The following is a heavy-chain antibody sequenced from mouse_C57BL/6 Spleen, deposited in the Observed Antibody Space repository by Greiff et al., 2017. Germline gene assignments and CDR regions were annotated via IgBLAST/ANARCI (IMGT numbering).Heavy chain of an antibody. D-gene: IGHD2-4*01. CDR1: GFNIKNTY. J-gene: IGHJ4*01. V-gene: IGHV14-3*01. CDR2: IDPANGNT. CDR3: ASPIYYDYDGDYAMDY. Sequence: VQLQQSVAELVRPGASVKLSCTASGFNIKNTYMHWVKQRPEQGLEWIGRIDPANGNTKYAPKFQGKATITADTSSNTAYLQLSSLTSEDTAIYYCASPIYYDYDGDYAMDYWGQGTSVTVSS.